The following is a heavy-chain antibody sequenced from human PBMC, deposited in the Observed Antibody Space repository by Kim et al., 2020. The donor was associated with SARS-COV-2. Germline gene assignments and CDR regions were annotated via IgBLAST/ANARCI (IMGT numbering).Heavy chain of an antibody. D-gene: IGHD3-10*01. CDR2: ISYDGSNK. J-gene: IGHJ6*02. CDR1: GFTFSSYA. CDR3: ARDPGIVLSPYGMDV. Sequence: GGSLRLSCAASGFTFSSYAMHWVRQAPGKGLEWVAVISYDGSNKYYADSVKGRFTISRDNSKNTLYLQMNSLRAEDTAVYYCARDPGIVLSPYGMDVWGQGTTVTVSS. V-gene: IGHV3-30-3*01.